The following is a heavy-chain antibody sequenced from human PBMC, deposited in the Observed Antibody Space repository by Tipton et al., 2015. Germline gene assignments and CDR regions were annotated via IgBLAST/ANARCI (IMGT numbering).Heavy chain of an antibody. V-gene: IGHV4-38-2*01. CDR3: ASPSLPHDRGDYYFQS. CDR2: ISHSGNT. D-gene: IGHD2-21*02. CDR1: AYSISSDYY. J-gene: IGHJ4*02. Sequence: GLVKPSETLSLTCAVSAYSISSDYYWGWIRQPPGKGLEWIGSISHSGNTYYNPSLKSRVTISVDTSQNQFSLKLSSVTAADTAVYYRASPSLPHDRGDYYFQSWGQGSLVTVSS.